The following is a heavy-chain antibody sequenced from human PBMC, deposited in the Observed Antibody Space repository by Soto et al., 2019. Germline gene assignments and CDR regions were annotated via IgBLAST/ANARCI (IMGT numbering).Heavy chain of an antibody. Sequence: GGSLRLSCAASGFTFSDYDMYWVRQAPGKGLEWVAFISYDAYDGNYKYYGDSVKGRFTISRDSSRNTLYVQMNSLRAGDTAVYCCAKGRGRNFYFGMDVWGRGTTVTVSS. V-gene: IGHV3-30*18. CDR1: GFTFSDYD. J-gene: IGHJ6*02. CDR2: ISYDAYDGNYK. CDR3: AKGRGRNFYFGMDV.